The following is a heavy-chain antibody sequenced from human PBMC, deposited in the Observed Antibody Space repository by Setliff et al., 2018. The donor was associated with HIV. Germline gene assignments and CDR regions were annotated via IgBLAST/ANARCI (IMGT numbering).Heavy chain of an antibody. D-gene: IGHD3-16*01. V-gene: IGHV1-3*01. CDR1: GYSFSSYA. Sequence: GASVKVSCKASGYSFSSYAIHWVRQAAGQSPEWLGWINAAISHTRYSPKFQDRVTLTTDTSAGTIHMEMRSLRSEDTAVYYCVGGRGGFFDEPFDMWGPGTRVTVSS. CDR3: VGGRGGFFDEPFDM. CDR2: INAAISHT. J-gene: IGHJ3*02.